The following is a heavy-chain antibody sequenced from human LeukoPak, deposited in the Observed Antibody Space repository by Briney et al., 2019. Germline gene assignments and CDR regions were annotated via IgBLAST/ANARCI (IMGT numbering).Heavy chain of an antibody. CDR1: GFSFSNYA. CDR3: AKGTSGGTYYALGY. Sequence: QPGGSLRLSCAASGFSFSNYAMSWVRRAPGKGLEWVSDISFSGGTTNYADSVKGRFTISRDNSNNTLYLQMSSLRAEDTAVYYCAKGTSGGTYYALGYWGQGTLVTVSS. D-gene: IGHD1-26*01. J-gene: IGHJ4*02. V-gene: IGHV3-23*01. CDR2: ISFSGGTT.